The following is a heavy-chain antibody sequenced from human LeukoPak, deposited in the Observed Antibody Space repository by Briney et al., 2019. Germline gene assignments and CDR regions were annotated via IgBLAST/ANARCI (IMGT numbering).Heavy chain of an antibody. J-gene: IGHJ4*02. Sequence: GGSLRLSCAASGFTFDDYAMHWVRQAPGKGLEWVSGISWNSGSIGYADSVKGRFTISRDNAKNSLYLQMNSLRAEDTALYYCAKDTDYYYDSSGYLVDYWGQGTLVTVS. V-gene: IGHV3-9*01. CDR3: AKDTDYYYDSSGYLVDY. CDR1: GFTFDDYA. CDR2: ISWNSGSI. D-gene: IGHD3-22*01.